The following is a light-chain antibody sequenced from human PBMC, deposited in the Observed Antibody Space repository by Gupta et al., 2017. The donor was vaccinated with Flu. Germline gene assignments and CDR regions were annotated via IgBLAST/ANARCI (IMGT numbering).Light chain of an antibody. V-gene: IGKV3-20*01. CDR2: GAS. Sequence: ETASPTCRAVQSVTNNYLAWYQQKVGHAPKLLIYGASSRATGIPERFSGSGSGTDFTLTISRLEPEDFAVYFCHQSGSTPYTFGQGTKVDIK. CDR3: HQSGSTPYT. CDR1: QSVTNNY. J-gene: IGKJ1*01.